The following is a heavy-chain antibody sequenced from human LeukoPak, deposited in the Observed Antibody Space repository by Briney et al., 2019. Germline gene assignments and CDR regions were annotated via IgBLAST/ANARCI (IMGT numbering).Heavy chain of an antibody. D-gene: IGHD6-19*01. V-gene: IGHV4-39*07. CDR2: IYYSGST. J-gene: IGHJ3*02. CDR1: GGSISSGSYC. CDR3: ARVSGWGGAFDI. Sequence: SETLSLTCIVSGGSISSGSYCWGSVRHPAGEGLGWIGSIYYSGSTYYNPSLKSRVTISVDTSKNQFSLKLSSVTAADTAVYYCARVSGWGGAFDIWGQGTMVTVSS.